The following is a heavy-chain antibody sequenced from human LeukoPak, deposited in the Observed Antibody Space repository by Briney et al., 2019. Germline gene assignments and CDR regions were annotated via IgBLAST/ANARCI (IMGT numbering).Heavy chain of an antibody. J-gene: IGHJ3*02. V-gene: IGHV3-7*01. CDR2: IKQDGSEK. Sequence: GGSLRLSCAASGFTFSSYWMSWVRQAPGKGLEWVANIKQDGSEKYYVDSVKGRFTISRGNAKNSLYLQMNSLRAEDTAVYYCAWYCSTTTCYVDIWGQGTMVTVSS. CDR1: GFTFSSYW. D-gene: IGHD2-2*01. CDR3: AWYCSTTTCYVDI.